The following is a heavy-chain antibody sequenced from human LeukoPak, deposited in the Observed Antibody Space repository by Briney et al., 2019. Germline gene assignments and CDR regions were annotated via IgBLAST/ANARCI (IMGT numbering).Heavy chain of an antibody. CDR3: ARRSLRYFDWLLSGDYFDY. CDR1: GGSISSGGYS. D-gene: IGHD3-9*01. Sequence: SETLSLTCAVSGGSISSGGYSWSWIRQPPGKGLEWIGYIYHSGSTYYNPSLKSRVTISVDTSKNQFSLKLSSVTAADTAVYYCARRSLRYFDWLLSGDYFDYWGQGTLVTVSS. CDR2: IYHSGST. V-gene: IGHV4-30-2*01. J-gene: IGHJ4*02.